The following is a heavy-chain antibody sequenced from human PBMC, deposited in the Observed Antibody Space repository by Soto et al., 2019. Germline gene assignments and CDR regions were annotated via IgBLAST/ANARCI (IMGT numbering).Heavy chain of an antibody. V-gene: IGHV3-30-3*01. CDR1: GFTFSSYA. J-gene: IGHJ6*02. CDR3: ARDRRYSSSSPTPTSYYYYGMDV. CDR2: ISYDGSNK. D-gene: IGHD6-6*01. Sequence: QVQLVESGGGVVQPGRSLRLSCAASGFTFSSYAMHWVRQAPGKGLEWVAVISYDGSNKYYADSVKGRFTISRDNSKNTLYLQMNSLRAEDTAVYYCARDRRYSSSSPTPTSYYYYGMDVWGQGTTVTVSS.